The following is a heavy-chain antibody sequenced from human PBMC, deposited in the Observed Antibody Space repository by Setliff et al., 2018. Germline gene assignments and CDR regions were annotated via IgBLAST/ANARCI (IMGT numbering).Heavy chain of an antibody. CDR1: GDSMSTYY. D-gene: IGHD3-10*01. Sequence: SETLSLTCSVSGDSMSTYYWNWIRQSPGKGLEWIGNIYYGGSANYNPSLKSRVTISVDMSKNQFSLRLNSLTAADTAIYYCARGNMFDGSGRWFDYWGQGTLVTV. J-gene: IGHJ4*02. CDR3: ARGNMFDGSGRWFDY. V-gene: IGHV4-59*01. CDR2: IYYGGSA.